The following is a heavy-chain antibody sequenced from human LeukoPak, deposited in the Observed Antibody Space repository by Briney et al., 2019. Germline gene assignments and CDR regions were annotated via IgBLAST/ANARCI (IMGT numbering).Heavy chain of an antibody. CDR2: ISGSGDSA. J-gene: IGHJ4*02. CDR3: AKDRKTIFSGSSGHNFSFDY. Sequence: GGSLRLSCAGSGFTFSSYAMSWVRQAPGKGLEWVSAISGSGDSAYYADSVKGRFTISRDNSKNTLYLQMNSLRAEDTAVYYCAKDRKTIFSGSSGHNFSFDYWGLGTLVTVSS. V-gene: IGHV3-23*01. D-gene: IGHD3-22*01. CDR1: GFTFSSYA.